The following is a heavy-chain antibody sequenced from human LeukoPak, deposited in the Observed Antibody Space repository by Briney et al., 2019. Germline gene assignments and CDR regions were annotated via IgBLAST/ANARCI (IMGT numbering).Heavy chain of an antibody. V-gene: IGHV3-30*18. CDR1: GFTFSSYG. J-gene: IGHJ6*02. D-gene: IGHD3-9*01. CDR3: AKDGPRILRYFDWLLVGYGMDV. CDR2: ISYDGSNK. Sequence: GRSLRLSCAASGFTFSSYGMHWVRQAPGKGLEWVAVISYDGSNKYYADSVRGRFTISRDNSKNMLDLQMNSLRAEDTAVYYCAKDGPRILRYFDWLLVGYGMDVWGQGTTVTVSS.